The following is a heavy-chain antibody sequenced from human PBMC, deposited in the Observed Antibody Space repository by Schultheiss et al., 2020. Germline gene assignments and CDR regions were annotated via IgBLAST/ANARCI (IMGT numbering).Heavy chain of an antibody. CDR3: ARVDFLWASVDV. V-gene: IGHV3-21*01. D-gene: IGHD2-21*01. CDR2: ITSSGINT. CDR1: GFTFSSYG. J-gene: IGHJ6*04. Sequence: GGSLRLSCAASGFTFSSYGMNWVRQAPGKGLEWVSTITSSGINTYYADSVKGRFTISRDDSKNTLYLQMNSLRAGDTAVYYCARVDFLWASVDVWGKGTTVTVPS.